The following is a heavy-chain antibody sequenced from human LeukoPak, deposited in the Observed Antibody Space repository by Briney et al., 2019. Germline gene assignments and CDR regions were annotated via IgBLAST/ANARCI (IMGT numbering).Heavy chain of an antibody. CDR3: ARVTYGDYPIFFDY. J-gene: IGHJ4*02. CDR2: IYYSGST. CDR1: GGSISSGDYY. D-gene: IGHD4-17*01. Sequence: PSETLSLTCTVSGGSISSGDYYWRWIRQPPGKGLEWIVYIYYSGSTYYNPSLKSRVTISVDTSKNQFSLKLSSVTAADTAVYYCARVTYGDYPIFFDYWGQGTLVTVSS. V-gene: IGHV4-30-4*01.